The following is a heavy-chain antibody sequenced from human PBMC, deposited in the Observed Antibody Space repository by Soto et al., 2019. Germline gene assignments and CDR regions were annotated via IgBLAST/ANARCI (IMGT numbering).Heavy chain of an antibody. D-gene: IGHD2-21*02. CDR1: GYTFTSYG. J-gene: IGHJ5*02. CDR2: INAANGDT. CDR3: VSRGVSARGIDCWCP. V-gene: IGHV1-3*01. Sequence: GASVKVSCKASGYTFTSYGIHWVRQAPGQRLEWMGWINAANGDTKYSPKFQGRVTITRDTSASTAYMELSSLRSEDTAVYYCVSRGVSARGIDCWCPWGRGSLVTVSS.